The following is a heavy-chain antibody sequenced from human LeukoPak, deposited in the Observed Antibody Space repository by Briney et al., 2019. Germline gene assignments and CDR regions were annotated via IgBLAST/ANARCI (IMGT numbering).Heavy chain of an antibody. D-gene: IGHD3-3*01. CDR3: ARLRFLEWLLPKNWYFDL. J-gene: IGHJ2*01. CDR1: GGSFSGYY. V-gene: IGHV4-34*01. Sequence: SETLSLTCAVYGGSFSGYYWSWIRQPSGKGLEWIGEINHSGSTNYNPSLKSRVTISVDTSKNQFSLKLSSVTAADTAVYYCARLRFLEWLLPKNWYFDLWGRGTLVTVSS. CDR2: INHSGST.